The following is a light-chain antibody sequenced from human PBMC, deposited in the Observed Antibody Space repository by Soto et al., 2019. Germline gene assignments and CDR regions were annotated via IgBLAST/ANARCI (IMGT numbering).Light chain of an antibody. CDR1: SSDVGGYTY. CDR2: DVS. V-gene: IGLV2-14*03. Sequence: QSALTQPASVSGSPGQSITISCTGTSSDVGGYTYVSWYQHHPGKAPKLMIYDVSNRPSGVSSRFSGSKSGNTASLTISGLQAEDEADYYCSSYTSSTTSVVFGGGTKLTVL. J-gene: IGLJ2*01. CDR3: SSYTSSTTSVV.